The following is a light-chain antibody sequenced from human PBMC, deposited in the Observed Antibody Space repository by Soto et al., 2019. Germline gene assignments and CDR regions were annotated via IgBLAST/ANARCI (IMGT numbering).Light chain of an antibody. CDR3: SSYTSSTTVV. Sequence: QSALTQPASVSGFPGQSITISCTGTSSDVGGYNYVSWYQQHPGKAPKLMIYEVSNRPSGVSDRFSGSKSGNTAYLTISGLQAEDEADYYCSSYTSSTTVVFGGGTKLTVL. J-gene: IGLJ2*01. V-gene: IGLV2-14*01. CDR2: EVS. CDR1: SSDVGGYNY.